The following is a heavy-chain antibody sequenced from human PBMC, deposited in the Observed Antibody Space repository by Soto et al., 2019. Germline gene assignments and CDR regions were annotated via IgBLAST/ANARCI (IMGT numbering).Heavy chain of an antibody. CDR1: VCSISIISYY. CDR2: IYYSWST. CDR3: ARDSSPWYFDL. Sequence: SEALSITCTVSVCSISIISYYWSWIRQHPGKGLEWIGYIYYSWSTYYNPSLKSRVTISVDTSKNQFSLKLSSVTAADTAVYYCARDSSPWYFDLWGRGTLVTVSS. V-gene: IGHV4-31*03. J-gene: IGHJ2*01.